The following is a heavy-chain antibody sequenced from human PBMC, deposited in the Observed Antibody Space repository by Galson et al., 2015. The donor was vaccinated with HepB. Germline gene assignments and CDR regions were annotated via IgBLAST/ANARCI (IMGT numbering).Heavy chain of an antibody. CDR1: GYTFTTHV. D-gene: IGHD2/OR15-2a*01. Sequence: SVKVSCKASGYTFTTHVLHWVRQAPGQRLEWMGWINPANGITIQSQKFQGRVTITRDTSASTAYMELSSLRSEDTAVYYCARGSEYSDYWGQGTLVTVSS. J-gene: IGHJ4*02. CDR3: ARGSEYSDY. CDR2: INPANGIT. V-gene: IGHV1-3*01.